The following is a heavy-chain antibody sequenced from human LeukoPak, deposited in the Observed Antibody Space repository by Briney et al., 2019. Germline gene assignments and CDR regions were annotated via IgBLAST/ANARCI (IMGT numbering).Heavy chain of an antibody. V-gene: IGHV5-51*01. CDR1: GYSFTSYW. D-gene: IGHD3-3*01. CDR2: IYPGDSDT. CDR3: ARRDYYDFSFDP. Sequence: GESLKISRKGSGYSFTSYWIGWVRQMPGKGLECMGIIYPGDSDTRYSPSFQGQVTISADKSISTAYLQWSSLKASDTAMYYSARRDYYDFSFDPWGQGTLVTVSS. J-gene: IGHJ5*02.